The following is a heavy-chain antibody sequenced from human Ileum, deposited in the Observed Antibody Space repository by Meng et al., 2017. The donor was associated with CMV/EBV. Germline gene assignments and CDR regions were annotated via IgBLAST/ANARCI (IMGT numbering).Heavy chain of an antibody. J-gene: IGHJ4*02. D-gene: IGHD6-19*01. CDR1: ENSFISYA. CDR2: INGGNGDT. Sequence: QVHLVQFGSELKKPGASVKASSKASENSFISYAMNWVRQTPGQKLEWMGYINGGNGDTAFSPKAQGRVTITRDTSASTAYMELNNLRSEDTGIYYCARSGDPGITVTGAFDIWGQGTLVTVSS. V-gene: IGHV1-3*01. CDR3: ARSGDPGITVTGAFDI.